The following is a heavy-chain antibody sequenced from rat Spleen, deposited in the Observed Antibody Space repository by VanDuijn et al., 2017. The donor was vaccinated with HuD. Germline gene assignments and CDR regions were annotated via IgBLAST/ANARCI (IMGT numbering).Heavy chain of an antibody. D-gene: IGHD1-6*01. V-gene: IGHV5-22*01. J-gene: IGHJ3*01. CDR2: ISYEGSST. CDR3: ATRKFMYTTDWFPY. Sequence: EVQLVESGGGLVQPGRSLKLSCAASGFTFSDYYMAWVRQAPKKGLEWVASISYEGSSTYYGDSVKGRFTISRDNAKSTLYLQMNSLRSEDTATYYCATRKFMYTTDWFPYWGQGTLVTVSS. CDR1: GFTFSDYY.